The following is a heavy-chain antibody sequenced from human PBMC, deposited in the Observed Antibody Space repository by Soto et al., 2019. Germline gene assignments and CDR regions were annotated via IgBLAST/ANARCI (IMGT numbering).Heavy chain of an antibody. Sequence: TSETLSLTCAVYGGSFSGYYWSWIRQPPGEGLEWIGEINHSGSTNYNPSLKSRVTISVDTSKNQFSLKLSSVTAADTAVYYCARLRWEQPWVFDYWGQGTLVTVSS. CDR2: INHSGST. V-gene: IGHV4-34*01. D-gene: IGHD1-26*01. CDR3: ARLRWEQPWVFDY. CDR1: GGSFSGYY. J-gene: IGHJ4*02.